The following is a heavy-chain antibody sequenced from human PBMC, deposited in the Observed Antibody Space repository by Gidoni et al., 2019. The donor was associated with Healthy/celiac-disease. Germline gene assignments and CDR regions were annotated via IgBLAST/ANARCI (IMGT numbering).Heavy chain of an antibody. Sequence: EVQLVESGGGLVKPGGSLRLSCAASGFTFGSYSMNWVRQAPGKWLEWVSSISSSSSYIYYADSVKGRFTISRDNAKNSLYLQMNSLRAEDTAVYYCARGANYDYVWGSYRFHYWGQGTLVTVSS. CDR1: GFTFGSYS. V-gene: IGHV3-21*01. CDR3: ARGANYDYVWGSYRFHY. CDR2: ISSSSSYI. J-gene: IGHJ4*02. D-gene: IGHD3-16*02.